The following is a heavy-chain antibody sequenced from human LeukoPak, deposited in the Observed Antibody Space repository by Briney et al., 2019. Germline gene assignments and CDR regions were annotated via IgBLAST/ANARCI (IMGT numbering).Heavy chain of an antibody. J-gene: IGHJ4*02. CDR2: IIPILGIA. Sequence: SVKVSCKASGGTFSSYAISWVRQAPGQGLEWMGRIIPILGIANYAQKFQGSVTITADKSTSTAYMELSSLRSEDTAVYYCARSHYDILTGALDYWGQGTLVTVSS. CDR1: GGTFSSYA. V-gene: IGHV1-69*04. D-gene: IGHD3-9*01. CDR3: ARSHYDILTGALDY.